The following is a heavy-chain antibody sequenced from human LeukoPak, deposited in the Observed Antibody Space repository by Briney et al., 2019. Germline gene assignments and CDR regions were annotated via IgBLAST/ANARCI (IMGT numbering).Heavy chain of an antibody. CDR2: MNPNSGNT. CDR1: GYTFTSYD. Sequence: ASVEVSCKASGYTFTSYDTNWVRQATGQGLEWMGWMNPNSGNTGYAQKFQGRVTMTRNTSISTAYMELSSLRSEDTAVYYCARGVTMVRGVTDYWGQGTLVTVSS. J-gene: IGHJ4*02. CDR3: ARGVTMVRGVTDY. V-gene: IGHV1-8*01. D-gene: IGHD3-10*01.